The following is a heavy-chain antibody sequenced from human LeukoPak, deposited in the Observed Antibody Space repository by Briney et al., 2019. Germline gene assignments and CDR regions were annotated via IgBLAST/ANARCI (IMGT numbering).Heavy chain of an antibody. V-gene: IGHV5-51*01. CDR3: ASLPGGSYPGFQH. D-gene: IGHD1-26*01. CDR1: GYSFTSYW. J-gene: IGHJ1*01. Sequence: GGSLKISCKGSGYSFTSYWIGWVRQMPGKGLEWMGIIYPGESDTRYSPSFQGQVTISADKSISTAYLQWSSLKASDTAMYYCASLPGGSYPGFQHWGQGTLVTVSS. CDR2: IYPGESDT.